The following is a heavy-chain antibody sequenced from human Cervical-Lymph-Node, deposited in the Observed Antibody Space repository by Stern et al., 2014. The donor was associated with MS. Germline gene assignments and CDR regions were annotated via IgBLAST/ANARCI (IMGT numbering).Heavy chain of an antibody. CDR1: GFTFSSYG. CDR2: IWFDGSNK. J-gene: IGHJ1*01. CDR3: AREGGNTAEYFQH. D-gene: IGHD4-23*01. V-gene: IGHV3-33*01. Sequence: VHLVDSGGGVVQPGRSLRLSCAASGFTFSSYGMHWVRQAPGKGLEWVAVIWFDGSNKYYADSVKGRFTISRDNSKKTLYLQMNSLRAEDTAVYYCAREGGNTAEYFQHWGQGTLVTVSS.